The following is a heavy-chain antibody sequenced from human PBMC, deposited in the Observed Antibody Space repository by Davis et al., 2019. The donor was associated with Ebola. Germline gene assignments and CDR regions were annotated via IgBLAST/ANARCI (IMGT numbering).Heavy chain of an antibody. V-gene: IGHV3-7*03. CDR3: ARDKRSSWYGGMDV. CDR2: IKQDGSEK. Sequence: GESLKISCAASGFTFSSYWMSWVRQAPGKGLEWVANIKQDGSEKYYVDPVKGRFTVSRDNAKNSLYLQMNSPRAEDTAVYYCARDKRSSWYGGMDVWGQGTTVTVSS. J-gene: IGHJ6*02. CDR1: GFTFSSYW. D-gene: IGHD6-19*01.